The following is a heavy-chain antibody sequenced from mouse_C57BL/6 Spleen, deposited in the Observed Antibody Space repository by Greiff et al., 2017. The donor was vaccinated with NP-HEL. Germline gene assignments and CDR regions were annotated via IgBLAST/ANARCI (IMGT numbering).Heavy chain of an antibody. V-gene: IGHV1-64*01. Sequence: VQLQQPGAELVKPGASVKLSCKASGYTFTSYWMPWVKQRPGQGLEWIGMIHPNSGSTNYNEKFKSKATLTVDKSSSTAYMQLSSLTSEDSAVYYCARGGITTVVPFAYWGQGTLVTVSA. J-gene: IGHJ3*01. CDR3: ARGGITTVVPFAY. D-gene: IGHD1-1*01. CDR1: GYTFTSYW. CDR2: IHPNSGST.